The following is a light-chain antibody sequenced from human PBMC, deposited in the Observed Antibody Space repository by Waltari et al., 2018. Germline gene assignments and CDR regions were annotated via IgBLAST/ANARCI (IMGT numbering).Light chain of an antibody. CDR3: GADHGSGSNFVRV. CDR2: VGTGGIVG. V-gene: IGLV9-49*01. CDR1: CGYSNYK. Sequence: QPVLTQPPSASASLGASVTLTCTLSCGYSNYKVDWYQQRPGKGPRFVMRVGTGGIVGSKGDAIPDRFSVLGSGLNRYLTIKNIQEEDESDYHCGADHGSGSNFVRVFGGGTKLTVL. J-gene: IGLJ3*02.